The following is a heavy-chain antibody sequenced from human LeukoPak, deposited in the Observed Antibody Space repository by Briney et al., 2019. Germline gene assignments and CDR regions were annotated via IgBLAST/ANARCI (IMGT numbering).Heavy chain of an antibody. Sequence: GGSLRLSCAASGFTFSSYWMHWVRQAPGKGLVWVSRIRTDGSATDYADSVKGRFTISRDNAKNTLFLQMNSLRDEDTAVYYCTRGTTAARPDYFDYWGQGTLVTVSS. CDR1: GFTFSSYW. V-gene: IGHV3-74*01. CDR3: TRGTTAARPDYFDY. D-gene: IGHD6-6*01. CDR2: IRTDGSAT. J-gene: IGHJ4*02.